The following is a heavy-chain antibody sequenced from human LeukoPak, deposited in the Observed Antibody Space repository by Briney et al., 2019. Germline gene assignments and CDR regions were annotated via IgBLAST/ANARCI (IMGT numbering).Heavy chain of an antibody. CDR3: ATDRRANSWYYFDY. CDR1: GYTFNNYG. Sequence: ASVKVSCKTSGYTFNNYGISWVRQAPGQGLEWMGYISANNGKTNYPQNLQGRVSMTTDISTTTAYMELGSLRSDDTAVYYCATDRRANSWYYFDYWGQGTLITVSS. D-gene: IGHD2/OR15-2a*01. CDR2: ISANNGKT. J-gene: IGHJ4*02. V-gene: IGHV1-18*01.